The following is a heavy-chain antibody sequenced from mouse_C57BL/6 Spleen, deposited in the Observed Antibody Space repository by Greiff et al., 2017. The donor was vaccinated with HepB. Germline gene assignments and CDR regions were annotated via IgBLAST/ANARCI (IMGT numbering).Heavy chain of an antibody. CDR1: GYTFTSYG. CDR2: IYPRSGNT. V-gene: IGHV1-81*01. CDR3: ARYSYWYFDV. J-gene: IGHJ1*03. Sequence: QVQLKESGAELARPGASVKLSCKASGYTFTSYGLSWVKQRTGQGLEWIGEIYPRSGNTYYNEKFKGKATLTADKSSSTAYMALRSLTSEDSAVYFCARYSYWYFDVWGTGTTVTVSS.